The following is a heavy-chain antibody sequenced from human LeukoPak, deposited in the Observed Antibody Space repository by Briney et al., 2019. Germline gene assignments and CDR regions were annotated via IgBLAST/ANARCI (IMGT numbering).Heavy chain of an antibody. CDR2: IRYDGSNK. D-gene: IGHD2-15*01. CDR1: GFTFSSYG. J-gene: IGHJ4*02. Sequence: GGSLRLSCAASGFTFSSYGMHWVRQAPGKGLEWVAFIRYDGSNKYYADSVKGRFTISRDNSKNTLYLQMNSLRAEDTAVYYCAQDAGDCSGGSCYSPYFDYWGQGTLVTVSS. V-gene: IGHV3-30*02. CDR3: AQDAGDCSGGSCYSPYFDY.